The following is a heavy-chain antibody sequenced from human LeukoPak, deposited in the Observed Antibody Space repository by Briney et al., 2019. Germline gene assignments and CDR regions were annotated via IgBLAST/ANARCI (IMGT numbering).Heavy chain of an antibody. D-gene: IGHD2-21*02. CDR3: ARGRTAGY. CDR2: INHSGST. V-gene: IGHV4-34*01. CDR1: GGSFSGYY. Sequence: PSETLSLTCAVYGGSFSGYYWSWIRQPPGKGLEWIGEINHSGSTNYNPSLKSRVTISVDTSKNQFSLKLSSVTAADTAVYYCARGRTAGYWAQGTLLTVSS. J-gene: IGHJ4*02.